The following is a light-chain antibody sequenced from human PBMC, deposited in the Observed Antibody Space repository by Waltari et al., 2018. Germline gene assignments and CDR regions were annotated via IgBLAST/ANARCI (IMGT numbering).Light chain of an antibody. CDR3: QQYYSTPPT. V-gene: IGKV4-1*01. CDR2: WAS. CDR1: QSVLYNSNNKNY. J-gene: IGKJ1*01. Sequence: DIVMTQSPDSLAVSLGARATINCKPRQSVLYNSNNKNYLAWYQQKPGQPPKLLIYWASTRESGVPDRFSGSGSGTDFTLTISSLQAEDVAVYYCQQYYSTPPTFGQGTKVEIK.